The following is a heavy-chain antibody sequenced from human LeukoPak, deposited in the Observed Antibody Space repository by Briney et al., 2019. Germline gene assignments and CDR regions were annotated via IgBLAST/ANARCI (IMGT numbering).Heavy chain of an antibody. CDR2: IYPGDSDT. V-gene: IGHV5-51*01. Sequence: GESLKISCKGSGYSFTSYWIGWVRQMPGKGLECMGIIYPGDSDTRYSPSFQGQVTISADKSISTAYLQWSSLKASDTAMYYCARVVVAATGWFDPWGQGTLVTVSS. J-gene: IGHJ5*02. D-gene: IGHD2-15*01. CDR1: GYSFTSYW. CDR3: ARVVVAATGWFDP.